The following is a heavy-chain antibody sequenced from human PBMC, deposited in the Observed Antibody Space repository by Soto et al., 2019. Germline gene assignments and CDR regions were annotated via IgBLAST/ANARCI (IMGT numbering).Heavy chain of an antibody. D-gene: IGHD1-7*01. CDR3: ARHSWELRKSFDY. V-gene: IGHV4-59*08. Sequence: SETLSLTCTVSGGSINNYYWSWILQPPGKGLEWVGSIYYSGGSNYNPSLKSRVTISLDTSKNQFSLKLSSVTAADTAVYYCARHSWELRKSFDYWGQGTLVTGSS. CDR1: GGSINNYY. J-gene: IGHJ4*01. CDR2: IYYSGGS.